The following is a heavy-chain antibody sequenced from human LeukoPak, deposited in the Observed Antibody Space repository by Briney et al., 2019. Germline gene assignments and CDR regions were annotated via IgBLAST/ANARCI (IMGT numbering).Heavy chain of an antibody. J-gene: IGHJ4*02. CDR2: ISYDGSNK. V-gene: IGHV3-30*18. CDR3: AKVSYDY. CDR1: GFTFISYG. Sequence: GGSLRLSCAASGFTFISYGMHWVRQAPGKGLEWVAVISYDGSNKYYADSVKGRFTISRDNSKNTLYLQMNSLRAEDTAVYYCAKVSYDYWGQGSLVTVSS.